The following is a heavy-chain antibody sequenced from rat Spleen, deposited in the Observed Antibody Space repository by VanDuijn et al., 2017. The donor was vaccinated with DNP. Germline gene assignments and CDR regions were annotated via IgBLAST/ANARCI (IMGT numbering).Heavy chain of an antibody. J-gene: IGHJ2*01. CDR1: DYSITNNY. CDR2: INYSGRN. D-gene: IGHD1-7*01. CDR3: ARWTRYFDY. V-gene: IGHV3-1*01. Sequence: EVQLQESGPGLVKPSQSLSLTCSVTDYSITNNYWGWIRKFPGNKMEWMGHINYSGRNSYNPSLKSLISITRDTSKNHFFLHLNSVTTEDTATYYCARWTRYFDYWGQGVMVTVSS.